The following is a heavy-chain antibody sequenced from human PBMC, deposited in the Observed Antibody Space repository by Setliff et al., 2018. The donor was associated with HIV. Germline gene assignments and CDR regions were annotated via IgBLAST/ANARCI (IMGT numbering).Heavy chain of an antibody. D-gene: IGHD3-22*01. J-gene: IGHJ4*02. CDR3: AKDRGSDPYDPIDY. V-gene: IGHV3-7*03. Sequence: GSLRLSCAASGFTFSTNAMNWVRQAPGKGLEWVANIKQDGSEKNYVDFVKGRFTISRDNAKNSLYLQMNSLRAEDTAVYYCAKDRGSDPYDPIDYWGQGTLVTVSS. CDR1: GFTFSTNA. CDR2: IKQDGSEK.